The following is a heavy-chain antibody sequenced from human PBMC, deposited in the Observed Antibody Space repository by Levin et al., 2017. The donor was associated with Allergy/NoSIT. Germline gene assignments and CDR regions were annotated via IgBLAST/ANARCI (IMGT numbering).Heavy chain of an antibody. V-gene: IGHV3-73*01. CDR2: IRNRTDNYAT. CDR3: TRLTSSAPVAAFDI. J-gene: IGHJ3*02. CDR1: GFTFSVSA. D-gene: IGHD2-2*01. Sequence: PGGSLRLSCAASGFTFSVSAMHWVRQASGKGLEWVGRIRNRTDNYATAYAASVKGRFTISRDDSKNTAYLQMNSLRTDDTAVYFCTRLTSSAPVAAFDIWGQGTMVTVSS.